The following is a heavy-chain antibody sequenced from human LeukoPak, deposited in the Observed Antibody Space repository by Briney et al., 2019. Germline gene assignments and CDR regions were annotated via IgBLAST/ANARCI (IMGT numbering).Heavy chain of an antibody. CDR1: GGSISSYY. Sequence: KPSETLSLTCTASGGSISSYYWSWIRQPPGKGLEWIGYIYYSGSTNYNPSLKSRVTISVDTSKNQFSLKLSSVTAADTAVYYCARARTVYYFDYWGQGTLVTVSS. V-gene: IGHV4-59*01. CDR3: ARARTVYYFDY. CDR2: IYYSGST. J-gene: IGHJ4*02.